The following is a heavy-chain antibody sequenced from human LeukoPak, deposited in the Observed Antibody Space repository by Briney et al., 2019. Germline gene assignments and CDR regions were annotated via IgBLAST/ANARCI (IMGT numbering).Heavy chain of an antibody. CDR2: ASYSGNT. D-gene: IGHD3-22*01. CDR3: ARDQYYDVSTYYEIDY. CDR1: GASISSSTYY. V-gene: IGHV4-39*07. Sequence: SETLSLTCTVSGASISSSTYYWGWSRQPPGKGLEWIGCASYSGNTYYNPSLKSRVTILVDTSKNQFSLKMTSVTAADTAVYYCARDQYYDVSTYYEIDYWGQGTLVTVSS. J-gene: IGHJ4*02.